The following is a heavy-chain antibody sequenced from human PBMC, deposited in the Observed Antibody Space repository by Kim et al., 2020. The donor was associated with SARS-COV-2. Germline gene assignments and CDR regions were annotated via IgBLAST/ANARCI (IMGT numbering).Heavy chain of an antibody. V-gene: IGHV4-39*01. CDR3: ARGNGSGSYFEKYYYYGMDV. CDR2: IYYSGST. Sequence: SETLSLTCTVSGGSISSSSYYWGWIRQPPGKGLEWIGSIYYSGSTYYNPSLKSRVTISVDTSKNQFSLKLSSVTAADTAVYYCARGNGSGSYFEKYYYYGMDVWGQGTTVTVSS. CDR1: GGSISSSSYY. J-gene: IGHJ6*02. D-gene: IGHD1-26*01.